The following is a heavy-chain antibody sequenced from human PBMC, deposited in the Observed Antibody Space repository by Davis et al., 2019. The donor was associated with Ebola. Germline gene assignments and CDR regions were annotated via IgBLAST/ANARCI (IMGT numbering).Heavy chain of an antibody. CDR3: ARQGTGAVTTSFLRSQDYYYYGMDV. J-gene: IGHJ6*02. Sequence: AASVKVSCKASGYTFTSYGITWVRQAPGQGLEWMGIINPSGGSTSYAQKFQGRVTMTRDTSTSTVYMELSSLRSENTAVYYCARQGTGAVTTSFLRSQDYYYYGMDVWGQGTTVTVSS. V-gene: IGHV1-46*01. CDR2: INPSGGST. CDR1: GYTFTSYG. D-gene: IGHD4-17*01.